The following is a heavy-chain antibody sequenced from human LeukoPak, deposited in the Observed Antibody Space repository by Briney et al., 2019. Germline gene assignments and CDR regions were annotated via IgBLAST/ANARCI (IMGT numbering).Heavy chain of an antibody. D-gene: IGHD6-13*01. V-gene: IGHV4-39*01. Sequence: SETLSLTCTVSGGSISSSSYYWGWIRQPPGKGLEWIGSIYYSGSTYYNPSLKSRVTISVDTSKNQFSLKLSSVTAADTAVYYCARASWYPVGFDYWGQGPLVTVSS. J-gene: IGHJ4*02. CDR2: IYYSGST. CDR3: ARASWYPVGFDY. CDR1: GGSISSSSYY.